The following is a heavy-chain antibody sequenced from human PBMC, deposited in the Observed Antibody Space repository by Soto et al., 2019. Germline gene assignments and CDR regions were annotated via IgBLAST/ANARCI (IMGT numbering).Heavy chain of an antibody. J-gene: IGHJ4*02. D-gene: IGHD2-21*02. CDR1: GGTFSGYA. CDR2: IIPILGTT. Sequence: QVQLVQSGAEVKKPGSSVKVSCKASGGTFSGYAISWVRQAPGQGLEWMGGIIPILGTTSYSQKFQGRLTIAADESTSTAYMQLSSLRSEVTAVYYCARDAKGVTTPFDYWGQGTLVTVSS. CDR3: ARDAKGVTTPFDY. V-gene: IGHV1-69*01.